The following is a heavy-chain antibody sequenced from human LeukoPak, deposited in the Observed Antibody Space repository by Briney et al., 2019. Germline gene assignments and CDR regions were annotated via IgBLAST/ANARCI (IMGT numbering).Heavy chain of an antibody. V-gene: IGHV1-2*02. CDR3: ARRGVGVVVPAAKRDCYYYYMDV. CDR1: GYTFTGYY. J-gene: IGHJ6*03. Sequence: ASVKVSCKASGYTFTGYYMHWVRQAPGQGLEWMGWINPNSGGTNYAQKFQGRVTMTRDTSISTAYMELSRLRSDDTAVYYCARRGVGVVVPAAKRDCYYYYMDVWGKGTTVTVSS. D-gene: IGHD2-2*01. CDR2: INPNSGGT.